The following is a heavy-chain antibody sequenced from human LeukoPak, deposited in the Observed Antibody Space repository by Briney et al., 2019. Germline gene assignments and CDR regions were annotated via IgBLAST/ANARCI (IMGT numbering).Heavy chain of an antibody. V-gene: IGHV1-18*04. CDR1: GYTFTTYG. CDR3: ARGIPGTALTWFDP. Sequence: GASVKVSCKASGYTFTTYGISWVRQAPGQGLEWMGWISAYNGDANYAQNLQGRVTMTTDTYTTTAYMELRSLRSDDTAVYYCARGIPGTALTWFDPWGQGTLVTVSS. CDR2: ISAYNGDA. D-gene: IGHD2-2*01. J-gene: IGHJ5*02.